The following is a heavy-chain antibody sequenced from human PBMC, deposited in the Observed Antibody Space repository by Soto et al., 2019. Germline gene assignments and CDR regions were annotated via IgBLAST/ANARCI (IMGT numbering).Heavy chain of an antibody. Sequence: QVHLVQSGAEVKKPGASVKVSCKGSGYAFTTYGITWVRQAPGQGLEWMGWISAHNGNTNYAQKLQGRVTVTRDTSTSTAYMELRSLRSDYTAVYYCARGRYGDYWGQGATVTVSS. CDR1: GYAFTTYG. CDR2: ISAHNGNT. CDR3: ARGRYGDY. D-gene: IGHD1-1*01. V-gene: IGHV1-18*01. J-gene: IGHJ4*02.